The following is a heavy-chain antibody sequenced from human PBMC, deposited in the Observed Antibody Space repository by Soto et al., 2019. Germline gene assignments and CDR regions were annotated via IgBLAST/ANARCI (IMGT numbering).Heavy chain of an antibody. V-gene: IGHV1-18*01. CDR3: AREVAGATDIFDS. J-gene: IGHJ4*02. Sequence: GASVKPFCKASGYTFTTSGVTWVRQAPGQGLEWMGWISAYDGTTNYAQKLQGRVTMTTDTSTSTAYMELRSLRSDDTAVYYCAREVAGATDIFDSWGQGTLVTVSS. D-gene: IGHD6-25*01. CDR2: ISAYDGTT. CDR1: GYTFTTSG.